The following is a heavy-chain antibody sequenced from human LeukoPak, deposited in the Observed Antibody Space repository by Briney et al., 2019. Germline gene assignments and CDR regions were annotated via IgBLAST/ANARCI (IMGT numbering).Heavy chain of an antibody. CDR1: GGALSSYA. V-gene: IGHV1-69*05. CDR3: ASVTNYYYDSSGYYDY. CDR2: IIPIFART. J-gene: IGHJ4*02. D-gene: IGHD3-22*01. Sequence: ASVKVSCKASGGALSSYAISWVRQAPGQGLEWMGGIIPIFARTNYAQKFQGRVTITTDNSTSTAFKELSRLRSEDTAVYYCASVTNYYYDSSGYYDYWGQGTLVTVSS.